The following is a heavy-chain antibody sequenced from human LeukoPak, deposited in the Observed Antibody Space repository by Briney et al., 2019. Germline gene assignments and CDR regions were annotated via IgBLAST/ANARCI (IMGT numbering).Heavy chain of an antibody. J-gene: IGHJ4*02. CDR2: IKQDESEK. CDR1: GFTFSNYW. D-gene: IGHD3-10*01. CDR3: ARGEFARGALFDY. V-gene: IGHV3-7*05. Sequence: GGSLRLSCAASGFTFSNYWMNWVRQAPGKGLEWVANIKQDESEKSYVDSVKGRFTISRDNAKNPLYLQMSNLRAEDTAVYYCARGEFARGALFDYWGQGTLVSVSS.